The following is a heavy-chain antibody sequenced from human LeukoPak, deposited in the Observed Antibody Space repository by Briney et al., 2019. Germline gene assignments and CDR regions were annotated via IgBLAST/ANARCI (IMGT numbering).Heavy chain of an antibody. Sequence: GGSLRLSCSASEFIFGTYEMHWVRQTPGKGLEYVSGISSDGMYTYYANSVKGRFTISRDNYKNTLFLQMGSLKTEEMGVYYCYRSTDGTAQLDYWGKGTLVTVFS. J-gene: IGHJ4*02. CDR1: EFIFGTYE. V-gene: IGHV3-64*01. CDR2: ISSDGMYT. CDR3: YRSTDGTAQLDY. D-gene: IGHD1-14*01.